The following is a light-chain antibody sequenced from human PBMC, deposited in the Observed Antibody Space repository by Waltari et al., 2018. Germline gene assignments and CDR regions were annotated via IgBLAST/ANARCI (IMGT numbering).Light chain of an antibody. CDR3: LQDYNYPRT. CDR1: QGIRND. CDR2: AAS. V-gene: IGKV1-6*01. Sequence: AIQMTQSPSSLSASVGDRLTIPCRASQGIRNDLGWYQQKPGKAPKLLIYAASILQSGVPSRFSGSGSGTDFTLTISSLQPEDFATYYCLQDYNYPRTFGQGTKVEIK. J-gene: IGKJ1*01.